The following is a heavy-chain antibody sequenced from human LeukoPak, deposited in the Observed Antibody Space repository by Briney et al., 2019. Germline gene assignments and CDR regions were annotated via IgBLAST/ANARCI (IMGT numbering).Heavy chain of an antibody. V-gene: IGHV4-34*01. CDR1: GGSFSGYY. CDR2: INHSGST. Sequence: SETLSLTCAVYGGSFSGYYWSWIRQPPGKGLEWIGEINHSGSTNYNPSLKSRVTISVDTSKNQFSLKLSSVTAADTAVYYCARGPNVLRILEWLFLFDYWGQGTLVTVSS. J-gene: IGHJ4*02. D-gene: IGHD3-3*01. CDR3: ARGPNVLRILEWLFLFDY.